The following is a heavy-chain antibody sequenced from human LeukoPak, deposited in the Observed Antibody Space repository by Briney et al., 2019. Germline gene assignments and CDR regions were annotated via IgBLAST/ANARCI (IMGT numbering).Heavy chain of an antibody. CDR1: GFTFSSYW. Sequence: GGSLRLSCAASGFTFSSYWMSWVRQAPGKGLQWVANIRHDGGDKYYVDSVRGRFTISRDNAKNSLYLQMDSLRAEDTAVYYCARAPMSPAPADYWGQGTLVAVSP. CDR2: IRHDGGDK. CDR3: ARAPMSPAPADY. J-gene: IGHJ4*02. V-gene: IGHV3-7*01.